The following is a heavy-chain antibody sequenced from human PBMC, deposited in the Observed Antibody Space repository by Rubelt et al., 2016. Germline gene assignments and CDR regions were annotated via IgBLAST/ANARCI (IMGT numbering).Heavy chain of an antibody. J-gene: IGHJ4*02. D-gene: IGHD3-16*01. CDR3: ARFGAGFWGYYFDY. CDR2: INHSGST. V-gene: IGHV4-34*01. CDR1: GGSFSGYY. Sequence: QVQLQQWGAGLLQPSETLSLTCAVYGGSFSGYYWSWIRQPPGKGLEWIGEINHSGSTNYNPSLKSRVTISVDTSKSQVSLKLSAVTAADTAVYYCARFGAGFWGYYFDYWGQGTLVTVSS.